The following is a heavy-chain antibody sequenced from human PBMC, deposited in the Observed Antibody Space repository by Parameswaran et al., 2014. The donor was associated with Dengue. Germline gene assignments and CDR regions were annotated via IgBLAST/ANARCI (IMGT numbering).Heavy chain of an antibody. V-gene: IGHV3-66*02. Sequence: VRQAPGRGWMGLSIYSGGSTYYADSVKGRFTISRDNSKNTLYLQMNSLRAEDTAVYYCARQSPYYDFWSGYDFDYWGQGTLVTVSS. CDR3: ARQSPYYDFWSGYDFDY. CDR2: YSGGST. D-gene: IGHD3-3*01. J-gene: IGHJ4*02.